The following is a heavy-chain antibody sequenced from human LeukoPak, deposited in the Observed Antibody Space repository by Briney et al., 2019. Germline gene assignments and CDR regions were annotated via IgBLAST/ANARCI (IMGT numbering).Heavy chain of an antibody. J-gene: IGHJ5*01. CDR2: VYSGGRT. CDR3: ARGAIGDSPARFDF. Sequence: GGSLRLSCAASGFSVRTNYMSWVRQSPGKALEWVSTVYSGGRTYYADSVRGRFTISMDNSRNTLILDMRALRVDDTAIYYCARGAIGDSPARFDFWGQGTLVTVSS. CDR1: GFSVRTNY. D-gene: IGHD4-17*01. V-gene: IGHV3-53*01.